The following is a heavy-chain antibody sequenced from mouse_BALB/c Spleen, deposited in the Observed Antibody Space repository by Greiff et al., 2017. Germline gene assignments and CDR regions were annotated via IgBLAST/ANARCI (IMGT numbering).Heavy chain of an antibody. V-gene: IGHV1-77*01. CDR2: IYPGSGNT. Sequence: QGQLQQSGAELARPGASVKLSCKASGYTFTDYYINWVKQRTGQGLEWIGEIYPGSGNTYYNEKFKGKATLTADKSSSTAYMQLSSLTSEDSAVYFCARGGLIYYYGSSYGFAYWGQGTLVTVSA. J-gene: IGHJ3*01. D-gene: IGHD1-1*01. CDR3: ARGGLIYYYGSSYGFAY. CDR1: GYTFTDYY.